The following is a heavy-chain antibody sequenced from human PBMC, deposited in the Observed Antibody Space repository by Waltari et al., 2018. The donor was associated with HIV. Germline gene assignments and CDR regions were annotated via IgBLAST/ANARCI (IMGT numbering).Heavy chain of an antibody. Sequence: QDHLIQSGTEVKDPGASLRVSCRASGSTFIGYFIHWVLQAPGQGLEGMGDLNPRSGDTEYAQKFRGRVTLTGDTSVNTAYLDLKGLRFDDTATYFCHRPWDSDHWGSDLWGQGTLVIVS. CDR3: HRPWDSDHWGSDL. V-gene: IGHV1-2*02. D-gene: IGHD3-16*01. CDR2: LNPRSGDT. CDR1: GSTFIGYF. J-gene: IGHJ4*01.